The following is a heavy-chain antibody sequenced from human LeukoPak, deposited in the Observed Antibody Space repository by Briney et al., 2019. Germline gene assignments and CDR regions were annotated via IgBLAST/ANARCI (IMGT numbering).Heavy chain of an antibody. D-gene: IGHD3-9*01. V-gene: IGHV4-61*02. CDR3: ARDYDVLTAYPPTQLFDP. CDR1: GGSISSGSHY. J-gene: IGHJ5*02. CDR2: IYITGST. Sequence: SETLSLTCTVSGGSISSGSHYWSWIRQPAGKGLEWIGRIYITGSTNYNSSLKSRVTISVDTSKNQFSLKLNSVTAADTAVYYCARDYDVLTAYPPTQLFDPWGQGTLVTVSS.